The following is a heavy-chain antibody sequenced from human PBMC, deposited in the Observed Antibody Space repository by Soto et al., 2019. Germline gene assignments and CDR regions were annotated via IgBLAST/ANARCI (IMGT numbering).Heavy chain of an antibody. J-gene: IGHJ5*02. V-gene: IGHV3-30*18. CDR1: GLSYSLSG. Sequence: GGSLRPTCAAPGLSYSLSGMLWVRQVPGKGLEWVAVKSCDESKPHYADDVNRRFRITRDNFKEILYLQTDSLRPEDTAVYFCAKDYFYDSDEYVRYFDPWGQGIQVTVSS. CDR2: KSCDESKP. CDR3: AKDYFYDSDEYVRYFDP. D-gene: IGHD3-22*01.